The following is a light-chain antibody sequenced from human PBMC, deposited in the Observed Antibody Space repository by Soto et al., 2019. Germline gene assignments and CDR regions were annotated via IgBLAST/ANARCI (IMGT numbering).Light chain of an antibody. J-gene: IGKJ5*01. CDR2: GAS. CDR3: QQHNNWPT. CDR1: ESVRTS. Sequence: ETVLTQSPGTLSLSPGERATLPCRASESVRTSLAWYQQKRGQAPSLLIYGASKRATGIPARFSGSWSGTDFTLTISSLEPEDFAVYFCQQHNNWPTFGQGTRLEIK. V-gene: IGKV3-11*01.